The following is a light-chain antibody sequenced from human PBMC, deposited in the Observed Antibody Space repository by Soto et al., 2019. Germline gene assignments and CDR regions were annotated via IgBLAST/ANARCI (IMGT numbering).Light chain of an antibody. CDR3: QQRSKKTPT. Sequence: IVFTQSPATLSLSPGERDTLSCRASQSVRNYLAWYQKKPGQDPRLLIYDASNRAAGIPARFSSCVSGIDFNLTITRLETEDCAVYDCQQRSKKTPTFGPGTKVDIK. J-gene: IGKJ1*01. CDR1: QSVRNY. CDR2: DAS. V-gene: IGKV3-11*01.